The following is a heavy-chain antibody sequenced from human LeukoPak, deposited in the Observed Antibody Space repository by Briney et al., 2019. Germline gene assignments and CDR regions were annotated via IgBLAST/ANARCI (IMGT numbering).Heavy chain of an antibody. CDR2: INPSGGST. D-gene: IGHD2-2*01. CDR3: ARGGVVGYCSSTSCSEYFQH. Sequence: ASVKVSCKASGYTFTSYYMHWARQAPGQGLEWMGIINPSGGSTSYAQKFQGRVTMTRDMSTSTVYMELSSLRSEDTAVYYCARGGVVGYCSSTSCSEYFQHWGQGTLVTVSS. J-gene: IGHJ1*01. CDR1: GYTFTSYY. V-gene: IGHV1-46*01.